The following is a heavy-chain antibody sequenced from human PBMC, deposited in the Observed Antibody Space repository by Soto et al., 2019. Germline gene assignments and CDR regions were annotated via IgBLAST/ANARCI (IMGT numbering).Heavy chain of an antibody. D-gene: IGHD3-10*01. CDR3: ARRPVVRGIIPDYFDS. Sequence: QLQLQESGPGLVKPSETLSLTCTVSGGSINNNSFYWGWVRQPPGKRLEWIVSIYYSGSAYYNPSLKGRLTISVDTSKNQFSLNLCSVTAADTAVYFCARRPVVRGIIPDYFDSLGQGTLVTVSS. V-gene: IGHV4-39*01. CDR2: IYYSGSA. CDR1: GGSINNNSFY. J-gene: IGHJ4*02.